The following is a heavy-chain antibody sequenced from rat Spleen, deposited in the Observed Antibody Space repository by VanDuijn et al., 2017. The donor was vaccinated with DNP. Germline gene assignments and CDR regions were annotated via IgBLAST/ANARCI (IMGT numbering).Heavy chain of an antibody. Sequence: EVQLVESGGGLVQPGRSLKLSCVASGFTFNNYWMTCIRQAPGKGREGVASITNTGGITYYPDSVKGRFTSSRNNAKSTLYLQMNSLRSEDTATYYCTRAIITTVVTWDYWGQGVMVTVSS. CDR2: ITNTGGIT. V-gene: IGHV5-31*01. CDR3: TRAIITTVVTWDY. CDR1: GFTFNNYW. J-gene: IGHJ2*01. D-gene: IGHD1-1*01.